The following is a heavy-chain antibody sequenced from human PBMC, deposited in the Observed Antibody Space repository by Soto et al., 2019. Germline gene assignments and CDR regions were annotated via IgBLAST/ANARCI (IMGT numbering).Heavy chain of an antibody. CDR2: IIPIFGTA. V-gene: IGHV1-69*13. CDR1: GGTFSSYA. CDR3: ARGRSGSYNHYYYHYGMDV. D-gene: IGHD1-26*01. Sequence: GASVKVSCKASGGTFSSYAISWVRQAPGQGLEWMGGIIPIFGTANYAQKFQGRVTITADESTSTAYMELSSLRSEDTAVYYCARGRSGSYNHYYYHYGMDVWGQGTTVTVSS. J-gene: IGHJ6*02.